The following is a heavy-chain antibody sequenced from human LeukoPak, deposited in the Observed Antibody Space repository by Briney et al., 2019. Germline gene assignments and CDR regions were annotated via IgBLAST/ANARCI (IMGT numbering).Heavy chain of an antibody. CDR2: LSYDGSDK. CDR3: ARAGQLSFNYFDP. V-gene: IGHV3-30*04. D-gene: IGHD4-11*01. J-gene: IGHJ5*02. Sequence: GGSLRLSCAASGFTFNIYAMHWVRQAPGKGLEWVAVLSYDGSDKYYADSVQGRFTTSRDNPKNTLYLQMNSLRTEDTAVYYCARAGQLSFNYFDPWGQGTLVTVSS. CDR1: GFTFNIYA.